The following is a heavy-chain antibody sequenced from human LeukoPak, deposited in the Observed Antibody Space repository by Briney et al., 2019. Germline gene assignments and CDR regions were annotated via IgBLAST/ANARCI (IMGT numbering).Heavy chain of an antibody. D-gene: IGHD6-6*01. V-gene: IGHV4-31*03. CDR1: GGSISSGGYY. Sequence: SETLSLTCTVSGGSISSGGYYWSWIRQHPGKGLEWIGYIYYSGSTYYNPTLKSRVTISVDTSKNQFSLKLSSVTAADTAVYYCARGGVRYFDYWGQGTLVTVSS. J-gene: IGHJ4*02. CDR2: IYYSGST. CDR3: ARGGVRYFDY.